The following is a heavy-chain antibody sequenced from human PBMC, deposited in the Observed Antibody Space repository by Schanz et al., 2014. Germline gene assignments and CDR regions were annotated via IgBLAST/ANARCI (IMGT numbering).Heavy chain of an antibody. CDR1: GFTFSSYT. V-gene: IGHV3-23*03. CDR3: ARDEGKDGYNLAFDV. CDR2: LYIRST. J-gene: IGHJ3*01. D-gene: IGHD5-12*01. Sequence: EVQLLESGGGLVKPGGSLRLSCAASGFTFSSYTMKWVRQAPGKGLECVSILYIRSTYYADSVKGRFTISRDNSKNMVFLQMNSLRVEDTAIYYCARDEGKDGYNLAFDVWGQGTLVTVSS.